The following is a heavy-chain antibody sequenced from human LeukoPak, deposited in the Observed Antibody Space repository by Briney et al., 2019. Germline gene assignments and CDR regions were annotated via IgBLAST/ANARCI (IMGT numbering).Heavy chain of an antibody. V-gene: IGHV1-18*01. Sequence: ASVKVSCKASGYSFTSYGISWVRQAPGQGLEWMGWISTYNGNTNYAQNLQGRVTMTTDTSTGTAYMELRSLRSDDTPVYYCARDSGGRGHFDFWGQGTLVTVSS. CDR1: GYSFTSYG. D-gene: IGHD3-16*01. CDR3: ARDSGGRGHFDF. J-gene: IGHJ4*02. CDR2: ISTYNGNT.